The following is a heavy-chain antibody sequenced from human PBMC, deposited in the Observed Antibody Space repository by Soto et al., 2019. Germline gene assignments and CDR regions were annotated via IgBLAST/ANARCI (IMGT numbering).Heavy chain of an antibody. CDR3: ARGALNDNGDYVGDFDY. CDR2: MNPSGGST. J-gene: IGHJ4*02. V-gene: IGHV1-46*01. Sequence: ASVKVSCKASGYTFTRYYIHWVRQAPGQGLEWMGVMNPSGGSTTSAQKFQGRVTMTRDTPTSTAYMELSSLRYEDTAVYYCARGALNDNGDYVGDFDYWGQGTLVTVSS. D-gene: IGHD4-17*01. CDR1: GYTFTRYY.